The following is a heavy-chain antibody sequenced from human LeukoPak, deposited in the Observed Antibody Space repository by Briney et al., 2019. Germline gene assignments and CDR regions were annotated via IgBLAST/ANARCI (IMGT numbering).Heavy chain of an antibody. CDR2: IYYSGST. Sequence: SETLSLTCTVSGGSISSGGYYWSWIRQHPGKGLEWIGYIYYSGSTYYNPSLKSRVTISVDTSKNQFSLKLSSVTAADTAVYYCARAPRDGWLLNFFDYWGQGTLGTVSS. CDR3: ARAPRDGWLLNFFDY. V-gene: IGHV4-31*03. CDR1: GGSISSGGYY. J-gene: IGHJ4*02. D-gene: IGHD5-24*01.